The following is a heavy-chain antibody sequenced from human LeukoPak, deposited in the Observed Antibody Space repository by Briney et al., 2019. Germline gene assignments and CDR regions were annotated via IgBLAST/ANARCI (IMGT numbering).Heavy chain of an antibody. J-gene: IGHJ6*02. CDR2: ISYDGSNK. V-gene: IGHV3-30*04. CDR3: ARAKTGKRIAAAGSYGMDV. CDR1: GFTFSSYA. D-gene: IGHD6-13*01. Sequence: PGGSLRLSCAASGFTFSSYAMHWVRQAPGKGLEWVAVISYDGSNKYYADSVKGRFTISRDNSKNTLHLQMNSLRAEDTAVYYCARAKTGKRIAAAGSYGMDVWGQGTTVTVSS.